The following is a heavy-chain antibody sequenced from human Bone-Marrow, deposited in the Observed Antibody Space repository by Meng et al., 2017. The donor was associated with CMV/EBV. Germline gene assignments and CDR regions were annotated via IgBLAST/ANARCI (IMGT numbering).Heavy chain of an antibody. J-gene: IGHJ4*02. CDR1: VGSISGSDW. Sequence: LPCVVFVGSISGSDWWTWVRQPPGRRLEWIGEISHSGRSNYTPSLKSRVTISVDKSKKQFSLKVSSVTAADTAVYYCARNHGKSDFDYWGQGTLVTVSS. CDR2: ISHSGRS. D-gene: IGHD1-14*01. V-gene: IGHV4-4*02. CDR3: ARNHGKSDFDY.